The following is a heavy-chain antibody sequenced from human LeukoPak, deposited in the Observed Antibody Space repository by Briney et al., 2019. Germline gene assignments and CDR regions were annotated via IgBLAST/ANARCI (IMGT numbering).Heavy chain of an antibody. J-gene: IGHJ5*02. V-gene: IGHV6-1*01. D-gene: IGHD5-12*01. Sequence: SQTLSLTCAISGDSVSSNSAAWNWIRQSPSIGLEWLGRTYYRSKWYNDYAVSVKSRITINPDTSKNQFSLQLNSVTPEDTAVYYCAHNSGYDSNWFDPWGQGTLVTVSS. CDR2: TYYRSKWYN. CDR3: AHNSGYDSNWFDP. CDR1: GDSVSSNSAA.